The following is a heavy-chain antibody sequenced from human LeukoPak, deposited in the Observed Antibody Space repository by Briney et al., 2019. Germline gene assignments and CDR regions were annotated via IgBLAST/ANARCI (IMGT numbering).Heavy chain of an antibody. V-gene: IGHV3-7*01. CDR3: AREDDYGMDV. J-gene: IGHJ6*02. Sequence: PGGSLRLSCSASGFTFNDYWMSWVRQAPGKGLEWVANIKQDGSEKYYVDSVKGRFTISRDNAKNSLYLQMNSLRAEDTAVYYCAREDDYGMDVWGQGTTVTVSS. CDR1: GFTFNDYW. CDR2: IKQDGSEK.